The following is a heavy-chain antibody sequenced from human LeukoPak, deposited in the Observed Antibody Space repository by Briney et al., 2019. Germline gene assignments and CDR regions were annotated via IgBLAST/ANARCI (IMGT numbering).Heavy chain of an antibody. CDR1: GGSISSHY. J-gene: IGHJ5*02. CDR2: IYYSGST. D-gene: IGHD3-3*01. V-gene: IGHV4-59*11. Sequence: SETLSLTCTVSGGSISSHYWSWIRQPPGKGLEWIGYIYYSGSTNYNPSLKSRVTISVDTSKNQFSLKLSSVTAADTAVYYCARAPFVYYDFWSGYYTGRFGWFDPWSQGTLVTVSS. CDR3: ARAPFVYYDFWSGYYTGRFGWFDP.